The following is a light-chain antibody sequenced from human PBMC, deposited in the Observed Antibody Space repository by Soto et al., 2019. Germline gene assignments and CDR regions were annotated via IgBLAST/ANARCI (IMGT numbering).Light chain of an antibody. CDR3: QQYNNWPLYT. J-gene: IGKJ2*01. CDR1: QSVSSN. Sequence: EIVMTQSPATLSVSPGERATLSCRASQSVSSNLAWYQQKPGQAPRLLIYGASTRATGIPARFSCSGYGTDFTLTISSLQSEDFAVYYCQQYNNWPLYTFGQGTKLEIK. V-gene: IGKV3-15*01. CDR2: GAS.